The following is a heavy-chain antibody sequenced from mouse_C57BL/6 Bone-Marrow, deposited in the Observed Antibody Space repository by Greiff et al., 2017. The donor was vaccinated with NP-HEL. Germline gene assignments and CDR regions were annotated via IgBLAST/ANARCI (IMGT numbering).Heavy chain of an antibody. D-gene: IGHD3-2*02. CDR3: ASGAAQADAMDY. V-gene: IGHV1-61*01. CDR2: IYPSDSET. Sequence: QVQLKQPGAELVRPGSSVKLSCKASGYTFTSYWMDWVKQRPGQGLEWIGNIYPSDSETHYNQKFKDKATLTVDKSSSTAYMQLSSLTSEDAAVYYCASGAAQADAMDYWGQGTSVTVSS. J-gene: IGHJ4*01. CDR1: GYTFTSYW.